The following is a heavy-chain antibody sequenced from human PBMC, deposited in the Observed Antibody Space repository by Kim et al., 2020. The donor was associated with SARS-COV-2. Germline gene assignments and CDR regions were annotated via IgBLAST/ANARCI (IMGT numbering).Heavy chain of an antibody. CDR2: ISGSGDST. CDR3: AKVGYYYDGSGFSTRLYYFDY. Sequence: GGSLRLSCAASGITFSSNAMSWVRQAPGKGLEWVSAISGSGDSTYYADSVKGRFTISRDSSKNTLYLQMNSLRAEDTAVYYCAKVGYYYDGSGFSTRLYYFDYWDQGTLVTVSS. V-gene: IGHV3-23*01. CDR1: GITFSSNA. D-gene: IGHD3-22*01. J-gene: IGHJ4*02.